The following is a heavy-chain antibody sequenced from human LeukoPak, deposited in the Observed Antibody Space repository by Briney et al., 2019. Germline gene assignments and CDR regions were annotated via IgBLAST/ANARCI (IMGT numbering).Heavy chain of an antibody. CDR1: GFTLSDYY. Sequence: GGSLRLSCAASGFTLSDYYMSWIRQAPGKGLEWVSYSSSSGSTIYYADSVKVRFAISMDNAKNSLYLQLNSLRDEDTAVYYCARRRDFIDYWGQGTLVTVSS. V-gene: IGHV3-11*01. J-gene: IGHJ4*02. D-gene: IGHD3/OR15-3a*01. CDR2: SSSSGSTI. CDR3: ARRRDFIDY.